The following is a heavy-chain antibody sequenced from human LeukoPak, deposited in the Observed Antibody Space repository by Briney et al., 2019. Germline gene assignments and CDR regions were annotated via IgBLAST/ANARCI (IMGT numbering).Heavy chain of an antibody. CDR2: ISYDGNIN. Sequence: PGGSLRLSCAASGFTFNSYAVHWVRQAPGKGLEWVAVISYDGNINFYAASVKGRFTISRDNSKNTLYLQMNSLRIDDTALYFCARDRRYCSGGSCYFDYFFDYWGQGTLVTVSS. J-gene: IGHJ4*02. CDR1: GFTFNSYA. V-gene: IGHV3-30*04. CDR3: ARDRRYCSGGSCYFDYFFDY. D-gene: IGHD2-15*01.